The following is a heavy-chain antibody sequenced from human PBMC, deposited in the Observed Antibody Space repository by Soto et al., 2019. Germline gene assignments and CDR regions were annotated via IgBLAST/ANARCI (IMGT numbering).Heavy chain of an antibody. V-gene: IGHV3-23*01. Sequence: GGSLRLSCAASGFTFSSYAMSWVRQAPGKGLEWVSAISGSGGSTHYADSVKGRFTISRDNSKNTLYLQMNSLRAEDTAVYYCAKDRWDYYDSSGLLGMDVWGQGTTVTVSS. J-gene: IGHJ6*02. CDR2: ISGSGGST. CDR1: GFTFSSYA. CDR3: AKDRWDYYDSSGLLGMDV. D-gene: IGHD3-22*01.